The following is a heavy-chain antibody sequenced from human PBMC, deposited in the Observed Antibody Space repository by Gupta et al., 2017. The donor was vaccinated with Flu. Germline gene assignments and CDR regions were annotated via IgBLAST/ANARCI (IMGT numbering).Heavy chain of an antibody. CDR1: GFSFSNYW. D-gene: IGHD1-26*01. V-gene: IGHV3-7*01. Sequence: EVQLVESGGGFVQPGMSLRLSCAASGFSFSNYWMGWVRQAPGKGLEWVGNINPGGSDKDDVDSVRGRFTISRDNAKNLLFLSINRPRADDTAVYYCARDLKASGSYNDWVQVTLVTVSS. J-gene: IGHJ1*01. CDR2: INPGGSDK. CDR3: ARDLKASGSYND.